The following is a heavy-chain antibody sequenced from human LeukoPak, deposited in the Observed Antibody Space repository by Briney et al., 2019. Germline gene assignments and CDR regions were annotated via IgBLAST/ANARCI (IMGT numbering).Heavy chain of an antibody. CDR1: GYTFTSYG. J-gene: IGHJ4*02. D-gene: IGHD6-19*01. V-gene: IGHV1-18*01. CDR3: ARDRGIAVAGNSDY. Sequence: ASVKVSCKASGYTFTSYGISWVRQAPGQGLEWMGWISAYNGNTNYAQKLQGRVTMTTDTSTSTAYMELRSLRSDDTAGYYCARDRGIAVAGNSDYWGQGTLVTVSS. CDR2: ISAYNGNT.